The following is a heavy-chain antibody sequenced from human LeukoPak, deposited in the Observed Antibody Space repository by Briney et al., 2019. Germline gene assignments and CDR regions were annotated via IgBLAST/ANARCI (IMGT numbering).Heavy chain of an antibody. CDR2: FDPEDGET. V-gene: IGHV1-24*01. D-gene: IGHD5-24*01. CDR1: GYTLTELS. J-gene: IGHJ4*02. Sequence: GASVKVSCKVSGYTLTELSMLWVRQAPGKGLEWMGGFDPEDGETIYAQKFQGRVTMTEDTSTDTAYMELSSLRSEDTAVYYCATDYPTSRIRRDGYNFNYWGQGTLVTVSS. CDR3: ATDYPTSRIRRDGYNFNY.